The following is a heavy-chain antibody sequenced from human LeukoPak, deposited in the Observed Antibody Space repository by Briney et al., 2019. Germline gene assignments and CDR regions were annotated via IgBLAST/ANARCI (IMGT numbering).Heavy chain of an antibody. CDR1: GGSITSYY. CDR3: ARVLWEVARSFDF. V-gene: IGHV4-4*07. J-gene: IGHJ4*02. D-gene: IGHD1-26*01. CDR2: IYASGST. Sequence: SETLSLTCTVSGGSITSYYWSWIRQPAGKGPEWIGRIYASGSTNYNPSLKSRATMSVDASKNQFSLRLGPVTAADTAVYYCARVLWEVARSFDFWGQGTLVTVSS.